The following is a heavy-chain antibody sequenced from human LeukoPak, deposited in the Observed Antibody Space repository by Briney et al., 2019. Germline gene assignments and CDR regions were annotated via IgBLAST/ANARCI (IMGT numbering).Heavy chain of an antibody. D-gene: IGHD2-2*01. Sequence: ASVKVSCKVSGYTLTELSMHWVRQAPGKGLEWMGGFDPEDGETIYAQKFQGRVTMTEDTSTDTAYMELSSLRSEDTAVYYCATANNPRYCSSTSCSRGVDYWGQGTLVTVSS. V-gene: IGHV1-24*01. CDR1: GYTLTELS. CDR2: FDPEDGET. CDR3: ATANNPRYCSSTSCSRGVDY. J-gene: IGHJ4*02.